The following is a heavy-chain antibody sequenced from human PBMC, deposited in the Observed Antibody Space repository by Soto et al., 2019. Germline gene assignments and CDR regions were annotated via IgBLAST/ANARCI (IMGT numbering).Heavy chain of an antibody. J-gene: IGHJ2*01. Sequence: PSETLSLTCTVSGGSISSYYWSWIRQPPGKGLEWIGYIYYSGSTNYNPSLKSRVTISVDTSKNQFSLKLSSVTAADTAVYYCARALMVRVVITKSWYFDLWGRGTLVTVSS. CDR3: ARALMVRVVITKSWYFDL. V-gene: IGHV4-59*01. CDR1: GGSISSYY. CDR2: IYYSGST. D-gene: IGHD3-10*01.